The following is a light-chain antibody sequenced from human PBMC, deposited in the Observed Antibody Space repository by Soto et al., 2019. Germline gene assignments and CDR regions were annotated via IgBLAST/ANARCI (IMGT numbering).Light chain of an antibody. CDR1: QSVSNTY. J-gene: IGKJ1*01. V-gene: IGKV3-20*01. CDR2: GAS. Sequence: EIVLTQSPGTLSLSPGERASLSCRASQSVSNTYLAWYQQKPGQAPRLLIYGASSRATGIPDRFSGSGSGTDFTLTISRLEPEDFAVYYCHLYGYSSWTFGQGTKVEV. CDR3: HLYGYSSWT.